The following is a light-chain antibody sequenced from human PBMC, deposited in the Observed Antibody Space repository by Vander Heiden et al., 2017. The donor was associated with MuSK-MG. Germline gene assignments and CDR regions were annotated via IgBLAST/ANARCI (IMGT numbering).Light chain of an antibody. CDR2: WAS. J-gene: IGKJ3*01. CDR3: QQYYSSPRT. Sequence: DIVMTQSPDSLAVSLGERATINCKPSQSVLYSSNNKNHLAWYQQKPGQPPKLLIHWASTREYGVPDRFSGSGSGTDFTLTISSLQAEDVAVYYCQQYYSSPRTFGPGTKVDIK. V-gene: IGKV4-1*01. CDR1: QSVLYSSNNKNH.